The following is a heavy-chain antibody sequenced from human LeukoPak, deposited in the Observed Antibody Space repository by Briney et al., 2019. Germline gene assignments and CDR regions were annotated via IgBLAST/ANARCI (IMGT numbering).Heavy chain of an antibody. Sequence: GGSLRLSCTASGFTLSDYAMAWGPPGSREGAGVGLIYCTGGTTYFADSVKGRFTISRDTSKNTLFLQMSSLRPDDTALYFCTKGRGPTVIIVVPVKPSDHWGQGSLVTVSS. V-gene: IGHV3-23*01. CDR3: TKGRGPTVIIVVPVKPSDH. D-gene: IGHD4-11*01. CDR1: GFTLSDYA. CDR2: CTGGTT. J-gene: IGHJ5*02.